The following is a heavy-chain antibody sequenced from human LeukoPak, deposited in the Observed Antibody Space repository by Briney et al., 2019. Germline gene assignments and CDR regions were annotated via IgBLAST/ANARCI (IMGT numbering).Heavy chain of an antibody. CDR1: GGTFSSYA. V-gene: IGHV1-69*06. Sequence: ASVKVSCKASGGTFSSYAISWVRQAPGQGLEWMGGIIPIFGTANYAQKFQGRVTITADKSTSTAYMELSSLRSEDTAVYYCARDPAYYYDSSGYPGDYWGQGTLVTVSS. D-gene: IGHD3-22*01. CDR2: IIPIFGTA. CDR3: ARDPAYYYDSSGYPGDY. J-gene: IGHJ4*02.